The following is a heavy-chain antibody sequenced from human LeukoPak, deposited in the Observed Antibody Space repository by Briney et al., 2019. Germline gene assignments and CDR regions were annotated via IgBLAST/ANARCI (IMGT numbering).Heavy chain of an antibody. V-gene: IGHV4-31*03. Sequence: PSETLSLTCTVSGGSISSGGYYWSWIRQHPGKGLEWIGYIYYSGSTYYNPSLKSRVTISVDTSKNQFSLKLSSVTAADTAVYYCARVLSVANWFDPWGQGTLVIVSS. D-gene: IGHD2-15*01. CDR3: ARVLSVANWFDP. CDR1: GGSISSGGYY. J-gene: IGHJ5*02. CDR2: IYYSGST.